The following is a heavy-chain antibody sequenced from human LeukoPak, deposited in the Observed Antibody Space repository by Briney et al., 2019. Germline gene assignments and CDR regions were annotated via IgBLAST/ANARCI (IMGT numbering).Heavy chain of an antibody. CDR3: ARVQRKYQLPRLNDYDYMDL. CDR1: GFTFSTYW. CDR2: IKQDVSEK. J-gene: IGHJ6*03. V-gene: IGHV3-7*01. Sequence: GGSLRLSCAASGFTFSTYWMSWVRQAPGKGLEWVANIKQDVSEKYYVDSVKGRFTISRDNAKNSLYLQMNSLRAEDTAVYYCARVQRKYQLPRLNDYDYMDLWGKGTTVTISS. D-gene: IGHD2-2*01.